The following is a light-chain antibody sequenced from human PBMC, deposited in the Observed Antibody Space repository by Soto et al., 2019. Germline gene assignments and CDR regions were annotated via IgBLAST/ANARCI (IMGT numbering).Light chain of an antibody. Sequence: EIALTQSTATLSLSPGERATLSCRASQSVSRYLVWYQQKRGQAPRLLLYDASNSATGIPARFSGSGSGTDFTLTISSLEPEDFAVYYCQQRSKWPTFGGGTKVEIK. V-gene: IGKV3-11*01. CDR1: QSVSRY. CDR2: DAS. CDR3: QQRSKWPT. J-gene: IGKJ4*01.